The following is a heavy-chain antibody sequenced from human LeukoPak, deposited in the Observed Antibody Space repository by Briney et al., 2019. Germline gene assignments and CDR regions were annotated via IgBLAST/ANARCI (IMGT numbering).Heavy chain of an antibody. V-gene: IGHV3-7*01. D-gene: IGHD6-19*01. CDR3: ARDWQWLVQY. CDR1: GFTFSSYW. Sequence: GGSLRLSCEASGFTFSSYWMSWVRQAPGKGLEWVANIKQDGSEKYYVDSVKGRFTISRDNAKNSLYLQMNSLRAEDTAVYYCARDWQWLVQYWGQGTLVTVSS. J-gene: IGHJ4*02. CDR2: IKQDGSEK.